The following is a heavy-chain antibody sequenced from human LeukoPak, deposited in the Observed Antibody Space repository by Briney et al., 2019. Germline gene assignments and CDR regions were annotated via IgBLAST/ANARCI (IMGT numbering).Heavy chain of an antibody. Sequence: ASVKVSCKASGYTLTSYGISSVRQAPGQGLEWMGWISAYNGNTNYAQKLQGRVTMTTDTSTSTAYMELRSLRSDDTAVYYCARILAGLNAFDIWGQGTMVTVSS. CDR1: GYTLTSYG. D-gene: IGHD3/OR15-3a*01. CDR3: ARILAGLNAFDI. V-gene: IGHV1-18*01. J-gene: IGHJ3*02. CDR2: ISAYNGNT.